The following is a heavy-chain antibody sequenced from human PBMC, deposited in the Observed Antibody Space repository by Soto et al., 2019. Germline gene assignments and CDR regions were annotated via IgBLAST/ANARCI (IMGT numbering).Heavy chain of an antibody. V-gene: IGHV1-8*01. CDR3: ARGSQRFLEWLLYPQGWFDP. CDR2: MNPNNGDT. J-gene: IGHJ5*02. CDR1: GYTFTTYD. D-gene: IGHD3-3*01. Sequence: GASVKVSCKASGYTFTTYDINWVRQATGQGLEWMGWMNPNNGDTGYAEKFQGRVTMTRNTAINTAYMELSSLTSEDTAVYYCARGSQRFLEWLLYPQGWFDPWGQGTLVTVS.